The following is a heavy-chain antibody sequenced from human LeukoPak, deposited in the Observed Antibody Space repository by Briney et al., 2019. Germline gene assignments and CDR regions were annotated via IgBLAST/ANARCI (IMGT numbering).Heavy chain of an antibody. CDR1: GGSISSYY. D-gene: IGHD2-15*01. J-gene: IGHJ5*02. Sequence: SETLSLTCTVSGGSISSYYWSWIRQPAGKGLEWIGRIYTSGSTNYNPSLKSRVTMSVDTSKNQFSLKLSSVTAADTAVYYCVGYCSGGSCYFRDSFDPWGQGTLVTVSS. V-gene: IGHV4-4*07. CDR3: VGYCSGGSCYFRDSFDP. CDR2: IYTSGST.